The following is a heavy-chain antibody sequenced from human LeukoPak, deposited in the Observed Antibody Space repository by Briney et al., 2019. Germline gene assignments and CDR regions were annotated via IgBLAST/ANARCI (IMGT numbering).Heavy chain of an antibody. J-gene: IGHJ5*02. D-gene: IGHD1-26*01. V-gene: IGHV4-34*01. CDR3: ARLTRGSYGDWFDP. Sequence: SETLSLTCTVHGEFFGGSYWNWIRQSPGKGLEWIGEINHSGSTNYNPSLKSRVTISVDTSKNQFSLKLSSVTAADTAVYYCARLTRGSYGDWFDPWGQGTLVTVSS. CDR1: GEFFGGSY. CDR2: INHSGST.